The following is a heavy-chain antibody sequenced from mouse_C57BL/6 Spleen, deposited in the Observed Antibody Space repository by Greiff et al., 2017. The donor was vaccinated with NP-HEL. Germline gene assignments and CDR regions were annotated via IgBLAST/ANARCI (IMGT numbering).Heavy chain of an antibody. CDR2: IYPGSGST. J-gene: IGHJ1*03. D-gene: IGHD2-5*01. V-gene: IGHV1-55*01. Sequence: VQLQQPGAELVKPGASVKMSCKASGYTFTSYWITWVKQRPGQGLEWIGDIYPGSGSTNYNEKFKSKATLTVDTSSSTAYMQLSSLTSEDSAVYYCARRDSNYPHWYFDVWGTGTTVTVSS. CDR3: ARRDSNYPHWYFDV. CDR1: GYTFTSYW.